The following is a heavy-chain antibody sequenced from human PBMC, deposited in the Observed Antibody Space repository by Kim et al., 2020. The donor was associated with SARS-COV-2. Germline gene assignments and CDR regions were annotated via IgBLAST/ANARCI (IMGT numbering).Heavy chain of an antibody. CDR3: ARSPPSSWPYNWFDP. Sequence: GGSLRLSCAASGFTFSSYSMNWVRQAPGKGLEWVSSISSSSYIYYADSVKGRFTISRDNAKNSLYLQMNSLRAEDTAVYYCARSPPSSWPYNWFDPWGQGTLVTVSS. CDR1: GFTFSSYS. CDR2: ISSSSYI. D-gene: IGHD6-13*01. V-gene: IGHV3-21*01. J-gene: IGHJ5*02.